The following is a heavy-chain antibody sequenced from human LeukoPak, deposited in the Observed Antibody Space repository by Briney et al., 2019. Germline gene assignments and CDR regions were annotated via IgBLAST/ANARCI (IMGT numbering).Heavy chain of an antibody. Sequence: PGRSPRLSRAASGFTFSSYWMHWVRQVPGKGLVWVARINPGGSSITYADSVKGRFTISRDNAKNTLYLQMDSLRAEDTGVYYCARSNQADDYWGQGTLVTVSS. V-gene: IGHV3-74*01. CDR1: GFTFSSYW. CDR2: INPGGSSI. J-gene: IGHJ4*02. D-gene: IGHD1-14*01. CDR3: ARSNQADDY.